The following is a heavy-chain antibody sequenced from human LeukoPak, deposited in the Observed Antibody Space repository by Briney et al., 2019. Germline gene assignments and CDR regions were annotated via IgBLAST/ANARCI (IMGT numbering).Heavy chain of an antibody. CDR3: ARVRTMIVASPQYYGMDA. V-gene: IGHV1-69*13. CDR2: NIPIFGTA. D-gene: IGHD3-22*01. J-gene: IGHJ6*02. Sequence: SVKVSCTASGGTFSIYAISWVRQAPGQGLEWMGGNIPIFGTANYAQKFQGRVTITADESTSTAYMELSSLRSEDTAVYYCARVRTMIVASPQYYGMDAWGQGTTVTVSS. CDR1: GGTFSIYA.